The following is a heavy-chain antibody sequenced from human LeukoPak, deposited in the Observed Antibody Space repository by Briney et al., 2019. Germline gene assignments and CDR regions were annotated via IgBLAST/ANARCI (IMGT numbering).Heavy chain of an antibody. Sequence: PGGSLRLSCAASGFTFSDYYMSWIRQAPGKGLEWVSYISSSGSTIYYADSVKGQFTISRDNSKNTLYLQMNSLRAEDTAVYYCAKDPGPRSRATVTTGLPYYFDYWGQGTLVTVSS. D-gene: IGHD4-11*01. J-gene: IGHJ4*02. CDR3: AKDPGPRSRATVTTGLPYYFDY. V-gene: IGHV3-11*01. CDR2: ISSSGSTI. CDR1: GFTFSDYY.